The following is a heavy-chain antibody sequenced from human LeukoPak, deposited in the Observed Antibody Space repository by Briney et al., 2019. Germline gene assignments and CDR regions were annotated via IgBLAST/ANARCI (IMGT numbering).Heavy chain of an antibody. D-gene: IGHD6-19*01. V-gene: IGHV3-23*01. J-gene: IGHJ4*02. CDR2: ISGSRGTT. CDR3: AKERTGGWPFDY. Sequence: PGGSLRLSCAASGFTFSSYSMSWVRQAPGKGLEWVSGISGSRGTTYYADSVKGRLTISRDNSKNTLYLQRNSLRADDTAVYYCAKERTGGWPFDYWGQGTLVTVSS. CDR1: GFTFSSYS.